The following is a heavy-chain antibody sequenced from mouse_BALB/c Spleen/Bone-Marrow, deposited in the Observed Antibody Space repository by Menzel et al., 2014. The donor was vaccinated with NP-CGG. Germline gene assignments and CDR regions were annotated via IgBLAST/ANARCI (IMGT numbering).Heavy chain of an antibody. J-gene: IGHJ4*01. CDR2: IDPANGNT. V-gene: IGHV14-3*02. Sequence: VQLQQSGAELVKPGATVKLSGTASGFKIKDTYMHWVKQRPEQGLEWIGRIDPANGNTKYDPNCQGKATITADTSSNTAYLQLSSLTSEDTAVYYCARWEYYGMDYLGQGTSVTVSS. CDR1: GFKIKDTY. CDR3: ARWEYYGMDY. D-gene: IGHD4-1*01.